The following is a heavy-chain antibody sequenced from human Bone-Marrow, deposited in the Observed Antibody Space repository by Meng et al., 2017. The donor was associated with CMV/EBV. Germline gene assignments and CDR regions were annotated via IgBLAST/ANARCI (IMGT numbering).Heavy chain of an antibody. CDR2: ISSSGSYM. CDR1: GFTFSDYS. CDR3: ARELPTVMPFDY. Sequence: GESLKISCVASGFTFSDYSMNWVRQAPGKGLEGVASISSSGSYMNYAESVKGRFTVSRDSAQNSLYLQMNSLRVEDTAVYYCARELPTVMPFDYWGLGTLVTVSS. V-gene: IGHV3-21*06. J-gene: IGHJ4*02. D-gene: IGHD2-2*01.